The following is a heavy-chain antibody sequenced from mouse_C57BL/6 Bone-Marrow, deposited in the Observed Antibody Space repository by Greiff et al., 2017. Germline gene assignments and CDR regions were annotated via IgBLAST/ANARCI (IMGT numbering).Heavy chain of an antibody. CDR3: AIYYGNLAWFAY. CDR1: GYTFTSYW. D-gene: IGHD2-1*01. Sequence: VKLQQPGAELVMPGASVKLSCKASGYTFTSYWMHWVKQRPGQGLEWIGMIHPNSGSTNYNEKFKSKATLTVDKSSSTAYMQLSSLTSEDSAVYYCAIYYGNLAWFAYWGQGTLVTVSA. J-gene: IGHJ3*01. CDR2: IHPNSGST. V-gene: IGHV1-64*01.